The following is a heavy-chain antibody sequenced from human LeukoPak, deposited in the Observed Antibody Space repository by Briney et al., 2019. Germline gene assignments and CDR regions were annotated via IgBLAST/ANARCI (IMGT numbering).Heavy chain of an antibody. J-gene: IGHJ4*02. CDR1: GFIFINAW. D-gene: IGHD3-10*01. CDR3: TSQLLWFGELSH. CDR2: IKTKNDGVTT. Sequence: GGSLRLSCAASGFIFINAWMSWVRQAPGKGLEWVGRIKTKNDGVTTDYAAPVKGRFTISRDDSKNTLYLQMNSLQAEDTAVYYCTSQLLWFGELSHWGQGTLVTVSS. V-gene: IGHV3-15*01.